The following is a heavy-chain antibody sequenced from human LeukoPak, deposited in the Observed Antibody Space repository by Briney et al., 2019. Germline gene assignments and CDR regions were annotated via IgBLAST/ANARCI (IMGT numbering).Heavy chain of an antibody. Sequence: GGSLRLSCAASGFTFGSYAMSWVRQAPGKGLEWVSGISGSGGSTHYADSVKGRFTISRDNSKNTLYLQMNSLRADDTAVYYCAKITIFGVVSPTDWGQGTLVTVSS. CDR3: AKITIFGVVSPTD. J-gene: IGHJ4*02. CDR1: GFTFGSYA. V-gene: IGHV3-23*01. D-gene: IGHD3-3*01. CDR2: ISGSGGST.